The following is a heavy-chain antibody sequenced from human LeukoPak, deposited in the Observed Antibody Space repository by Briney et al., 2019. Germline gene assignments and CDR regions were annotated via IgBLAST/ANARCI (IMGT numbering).Heavy chain of an antibody. D-gene: IGHD4-17*01. J-gene: IGHJ3*02. CDR3: AIELRYDAFDI. Sequence: ASVKVSCKASGYTFTSYDINWVRQATGQGLEWMGWMNPNSGNTGYAQMFQGRVTMTRNTSISTAYMELSSLRSEDTAVYYCAIELRYDAFDIWGQGTMVTVSS. CDR1: GYTFTSYD. CDR2: MNPNSGNT. V-gene: IGHV1-8*01.